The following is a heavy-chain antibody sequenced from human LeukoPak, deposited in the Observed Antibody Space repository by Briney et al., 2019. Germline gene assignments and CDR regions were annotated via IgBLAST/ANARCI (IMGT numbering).Heavy chain of an antibody. CDR2: IYSGGST. V-gene: IGHV3-53*04. J-gene: IGHJ6*02. CDR3: ARVVAAGTPYYYYYYGMDV. Sequence: GGSLRLSCAASGFTFRSYAMSWVRQAPGKGLEWVSVIYSGGSTYYADSVKGRFTISRHNSKNTLYLQMNSLRAEDTAVYYCARVVAAGTPYYYYYYGMDVWGQGTTVTVSS. CDR1: GFTFRSYA. D-gene: IGHD6-13*01.